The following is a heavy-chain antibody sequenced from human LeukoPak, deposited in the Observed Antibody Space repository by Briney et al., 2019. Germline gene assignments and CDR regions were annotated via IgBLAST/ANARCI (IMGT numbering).Heavy chain of an antibody. CDR1: GFTLSAHG. Sequence: PGGSLRLSRAVSGFTLSAHGMHWVRQTPGKGLAWVAVVKHDGSYTSYAAFVKGRFTISRDNSKNTVALQMNSLSVDDTAIYYCARQSLAASGLDYWGQGMLVTVSS. CDR2: VKHDGSYT. V-gene: IGHV3-30*01. J-gene: IGHJ4*02. D-gene: IGHD6-13*01. CDR3: ARQSLAASGLDY.